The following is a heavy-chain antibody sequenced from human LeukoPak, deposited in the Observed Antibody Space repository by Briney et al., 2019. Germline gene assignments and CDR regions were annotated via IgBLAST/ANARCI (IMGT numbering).Heavy chain of an antibody. D-gene: IGHD3-22*01. CDR2: ISYDGSNK. Sequence: GGSLRLSCVASGFTFSRYWMSWVRQAPGKGLEWVAVISYDGSNKYYADSVKGRFTISRDNSKNTLYLQMNSLRAEDTAVYYCAKARGYYDSSGYSDYWGQGTLVTVSS. CDR3: AKARGYYDSSGYSDY. J-gene: IGHJ4*02. CDR1: GFTFSRYW. V-gene: IGHV3-30*18.